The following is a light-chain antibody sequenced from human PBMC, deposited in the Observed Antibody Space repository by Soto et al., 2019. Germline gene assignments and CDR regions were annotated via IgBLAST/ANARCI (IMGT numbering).Light chain of an antibody. J-gene: IGKJ5*01. CDR3: QQYNIYIT. Sequence: EIVMTQSPATLSVSPGERATLSCRASQSVSSNLAWYQHKPGQAPTLLIYGASTRATGVPARFSGSGSGTEFTLTISSLQSEDFAVYYCQQYNIYITFGQGTRLEIK. CDR1: QSVSSN. CDR2: GAS. V-gene: IGKV3-15*01.